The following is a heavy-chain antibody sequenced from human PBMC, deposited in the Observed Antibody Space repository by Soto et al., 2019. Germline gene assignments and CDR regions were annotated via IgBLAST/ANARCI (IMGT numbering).Heavy chain of an antibody. J-gene: IGHJ4*02. V-gene: IGHV3-23*01. Sequence: QPGGSLRLSCAASEFTFSSYAMSWVRQPPGKGLEWVSAISGSGGSTYYADSVKGRFTISRDNSKNTQYLQMNSLRAEDTAVYYCARALVVVTEYFEHGGQGILVTVSS. D-gene: IGHD3-22*01. CDR3: ARALVVVTEYFEH. CDR1: EFTFSSYA. CDR2: ISGSGGST.